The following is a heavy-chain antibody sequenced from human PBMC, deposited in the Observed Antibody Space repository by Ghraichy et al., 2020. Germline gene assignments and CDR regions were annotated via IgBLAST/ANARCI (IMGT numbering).Heavy chain of an antibody. Sequence: GESLNISCAASGFTFEDYTMHWVRQAPGNGLEWVSLISWDGGDKYYADSVKGRFTISRDNNKGSLYLQVNSLRIEDTALYFCATGGAISLDYWGQGTLVTVSS. V-gene: IGHV3-43*01. D-gene: IGHD3-3*01. CDR2: ISWDGGDK. J-gene: IGHJ4*02. CDR3: ATGGAISLDY. CDR1: GFTFEDYT.